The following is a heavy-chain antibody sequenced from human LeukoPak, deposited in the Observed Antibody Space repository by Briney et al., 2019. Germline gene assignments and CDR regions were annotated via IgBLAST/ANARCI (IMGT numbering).Heavy chain of an antibody. D-gene: IGHD5-12*01. CDR2: IPYDGSHK. J-gene: IGHJ6*02. CDR1: GFTFRTYG. Sequence: PGGSLRLSCAASGFTFRTYGMHWVRQAPGKGLEWVALIPYDGSHKYYADSVKGRFTISRDNSKNTLDLQLNSLRPEDTAVYYCAKASSGYDSHYYYGLDVWGQGTTVTVSS. CDR3: AKASSGYDSHYYYGLDV. V-gene: IGHV3-30*18.